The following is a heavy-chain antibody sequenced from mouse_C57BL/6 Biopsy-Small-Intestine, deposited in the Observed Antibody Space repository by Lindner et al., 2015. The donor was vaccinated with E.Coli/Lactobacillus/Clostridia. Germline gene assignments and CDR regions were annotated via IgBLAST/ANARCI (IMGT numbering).Heavy chain of an antibody. D-gene: IGHD5-1-1*01. CDR1: GYTFPNYY. CDR3: ARSGPAIPGQRPDY. J-gene: IGHJ4*01. Sequence: VKVSCKASGYTFPNYYLHWVRQAPGQGLEWMGRINPNSGDTNYAQKFQDRVTMTRDTSINTAYMDLSSLRSNDTAVYYCARSGPAIPGQRPDYWGQGTLVTVSS. CDR2: INPNSGDT. V-gene: IGHV1S130*01.